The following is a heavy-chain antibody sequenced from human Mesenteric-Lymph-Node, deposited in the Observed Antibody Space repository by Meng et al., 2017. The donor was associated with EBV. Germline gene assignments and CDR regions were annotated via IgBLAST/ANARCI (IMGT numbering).Heavy chain of an antibody. Sequence: QITLKESGPTVVKSTQTLTVTCSVPGFSLNTSGMAVGWVRQAPGKAPEWLALIFWDDDKRYSPSLKSRLTISRDTSENQVVLTMTNMAPEDTATYYCTHIWITLDHWGQGALVTVSS. CDR1: GFSLNTSGMA. CDR3: THIWITLDH. D-gene: IGHD3-10*01. J-gene: IGHJ4*02. CDR2: IFWDDDK. V-gene: IGHV2-5*02.